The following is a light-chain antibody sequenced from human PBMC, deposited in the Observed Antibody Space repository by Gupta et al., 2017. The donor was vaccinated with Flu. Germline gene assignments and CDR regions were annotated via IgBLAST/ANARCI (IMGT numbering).Light chain of an antibody. CDR3: SSHGGSNNFYV. Sequence: VTISCTGTSSDVSDYNSVSWYQQHPGKAPNLMLYEVNKRPSGVPDRFSGSKSGNTASLTVSGLQTEDEADYYCSSHGGSNNFYVFGTGTKITVL. CDR1: SSDVSDYNS. CDR2: EVN. J-gene: IGLJ1*01. V-gene: IGLV2-8*01.